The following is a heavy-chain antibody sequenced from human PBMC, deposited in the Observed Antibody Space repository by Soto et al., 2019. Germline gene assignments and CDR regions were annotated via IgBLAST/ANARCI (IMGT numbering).Heavy chain of an antibody. Sequence: PGGSLRLSCAASGFTFSNYWMSWVRQAPGKGLEWLANIKPDGSDKFYVDSVEGQFTISRDNAKNSLYLQMNSLRAEDSAVYYCAIQPAPWGQGTLVTVSS. CDR2: IKPDGSDK. CDR3: AIQPAP. V-gene: IGHV3-7*01. J-gene: IGHJ5*02. CDR1: GFTFSNYW.